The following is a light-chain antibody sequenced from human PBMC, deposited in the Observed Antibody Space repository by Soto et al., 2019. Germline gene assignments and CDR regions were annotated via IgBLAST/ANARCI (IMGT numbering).Light chain of an antibody. CDR2: AAS. J-gene: IGKJ4*01. V-gene: IGKV1-9*01. CDR1: QGISSY. CDR3: QQLSSYPLT. Sequence: IQLTQSPSSLSASVGDRVTITCRASQGISSYLGWYQQKPGKAPKLLIYAASTLQSGVPSRFSGSGSGTDFNLTISSLQSEDFATYYCQQLSSYPLTFGGGTKVEIK.